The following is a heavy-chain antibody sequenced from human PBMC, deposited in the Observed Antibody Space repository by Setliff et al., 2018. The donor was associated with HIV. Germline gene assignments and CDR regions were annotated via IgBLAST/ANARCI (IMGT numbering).Heavy chain of an antibody. CDR3: ATDMDTAMALGH. J-gene: IGHJ4*02. CDR1: GESFSGYY. Sequence: SETLSLTCAVYGESFSGYYWSWIRQHPGKGLEWIGDIFYNGNTYYNPSLMSRTSISVDTSKNQFSLKLDSVTAADTAVYFCATDMDTAMALGHWGQGALVTVSS. V-gene: IGHV4-34*09. CDR2: IFYNGNT. D-gene: IGHD5-18*01.